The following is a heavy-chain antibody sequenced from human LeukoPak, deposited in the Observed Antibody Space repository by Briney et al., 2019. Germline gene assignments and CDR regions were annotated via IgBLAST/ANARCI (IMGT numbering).Heavy chain of an antibody. J-gene: IGHJ3*02. CDR1: GYTFTSYG. Sequence: GASVKVSCKASGYTFTSYGISWVRQAPGQGLEWMGWISAYNGNTNYAQKFQGRVTITADESTSTAYMELSSLRSEDTAVYYCARWMVDTAMVTIMGDAFDIWGQGTMVTVSS. V-gene: IGHV1-18*01. D-gene: IGHD5-18*01. CDR3: ARWMVDTAMVTIMGDAFDI. CDR2: ISAYNGNT.